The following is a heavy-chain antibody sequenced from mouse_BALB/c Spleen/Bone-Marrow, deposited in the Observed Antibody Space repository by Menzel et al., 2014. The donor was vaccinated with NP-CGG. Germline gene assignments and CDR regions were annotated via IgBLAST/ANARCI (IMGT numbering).Heavy chain of an antibody. V-gene: IGHV14-4*02. CDR2: IDPENGDT. Sequence: VQLKESGAELVRSGASVKLSCTGSGFNIKDSYMHWVKQRPGQGLEWIGWIDPENGDTEYAPKFQGKATMTADTSSNTAYLQLSSLTSEDTAVYYCTPYDNYGWEYWGQGTSVTVSS. J-gene: IGHJ4*01. CDR3: TPYDNYGWEY. CDR1: GFNIKDSY. D-gene: IGHD2-10*02.